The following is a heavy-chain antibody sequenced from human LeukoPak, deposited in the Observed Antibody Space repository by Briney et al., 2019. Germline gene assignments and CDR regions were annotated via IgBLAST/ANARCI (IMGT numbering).Heavy chain of an antibody. CDR2: INHSGST. CDR1: GGSFSGYY. Sequence: PSETLSLTCAVYGGSFSGYYWSWIRQPPGKGLEWIGEINHSGSTNYNPSLKSRVTISLDTSKSQFSLKLSSVTAADTAVYYCARDYYGSGSYLRSRGYYFDYWGQGTLVTVSS. D-gene: IGHD3-10*01. CDR3: ARDYYGSGSYLRSRGYYFDY. J-gene: IGHJ4*02. V-gene: IGHV4-34*01.